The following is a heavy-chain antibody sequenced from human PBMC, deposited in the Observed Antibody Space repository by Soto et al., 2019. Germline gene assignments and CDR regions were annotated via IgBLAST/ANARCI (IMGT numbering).Heavy chain of an antibody. CDR2: VFHSGRT. CDR3: ARWVEVSLDYFDS. Sequence: QVQLQESGPGLVEPSQTLSLTCTVSGGSITNSYHFWSLVRQNPGKGLEWIGHVFHSGRTYYNPSLSGRVSILVDTSMNQFSLNLNSVTAADTAVYYCARWVEVSLDYFDSWGQGTPVTVSS. V-gene: IGHV4-31*03. CDR1: GGSITNSYHF. D-gene: IGHD2-15*01. J-gene: IGHJ4*02.